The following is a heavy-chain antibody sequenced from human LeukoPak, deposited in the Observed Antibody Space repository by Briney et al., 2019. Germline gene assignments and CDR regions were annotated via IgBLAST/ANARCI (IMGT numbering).Heavy chain of an antibody. Sequence: SETLSLTCTVSGGSISSYYWNWIRQPAGKGLEYIGRTYTGGSTNYNPSLKSRVTMSVDTSKNQFSLKLSSVTAADTAVYYCVGGTYYGGDSWGQGTLVTVFS. CDR1: GGSISSYY. J-gene: IGHJ4*02. CDR3: VGGTYYGGDS. CDR2: TYTGGST. D-gene: IGHD1-26*01. V-gene: IGHV4-4*07.